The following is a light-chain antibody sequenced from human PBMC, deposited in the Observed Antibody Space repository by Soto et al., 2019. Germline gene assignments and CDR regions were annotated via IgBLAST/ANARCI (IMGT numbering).Light chain of an antibody. CDR3: SSYSSSSVPYV. V-gene: IGLV2-14*01. Sequence: QSALTQPASVSGSPGQSITISCTGTSSDVGAYNYVSWYQQHPGKAPKLIIYEVTNRPSGVSNRFSGSKSGNTASLTISGLQAEDEADYYCSSYSSSSVPYVFGSGTKLTVL. J-gene: IGLJ1*01. CDR1: SSDVGAYNY. CDR2: EVT.